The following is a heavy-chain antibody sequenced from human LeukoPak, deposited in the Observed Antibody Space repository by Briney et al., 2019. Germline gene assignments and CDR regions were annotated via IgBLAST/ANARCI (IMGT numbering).Heavy chain of an antibody. CDR2: IFPGDSDT. Sequence: GESLKISCKGSGYSFTSYWIGWVRQTPGKGLEWMGIIFPGDSDTRYSPSFEGQVTISADKSISTAYLQWSSLKASDTALYYCARAFRCSGGRCYADYWGQGIQVTVSS. V-gene: IGHV5-51*01. D-gene: IGHD2-15*01. J-gene: IGHJ4*02. CDR3: ARAFRCSGGRCYADY. CDR1: GYSFTSYW.